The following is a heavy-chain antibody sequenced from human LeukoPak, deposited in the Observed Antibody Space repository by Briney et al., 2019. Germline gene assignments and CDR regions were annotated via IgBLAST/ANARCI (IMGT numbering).Heavy chain of an antibody. V-gene: IGHV3-49*03. D-gene: IGHD4-17*01. CDR2: IRSKAYGGTT. Sequence: PGRSLRLSCTASGFTFGDYAMSWFRQAPGKGLEWVGFIRSKAYGGTTEYAASVKGRFTISRDDSKSIAYLQMNSLKTEDTAVYYCTRDGYGDHRYYFDYWGQGTLVTVSS. CDR1: GFTFGDYA. J-gene: IGHJ4*02. CDR3: TRDGYGDHRYYFDY.